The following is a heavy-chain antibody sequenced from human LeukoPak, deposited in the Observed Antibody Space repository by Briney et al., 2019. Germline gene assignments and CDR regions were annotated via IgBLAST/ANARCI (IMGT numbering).Heavy chain of an antibody. CDR2: VAKDEVTK. Sequence: GGSLRLSCAASGFVFTTFGMHWVRQAPGGRLEWVAFVAKDEVTKYYAGSVKGRFTISRDTSKSTLYLEMNSLRTEDTAVYYCARSYVLHHFESWGQGTPVTVPS. V-gene: IGHV3-30*02. CDR3: ARSYVLHHFES. CDR1: GFVFTTFG. D-gene: IGHD3-10*02. J-gene: IGHJ5*01.